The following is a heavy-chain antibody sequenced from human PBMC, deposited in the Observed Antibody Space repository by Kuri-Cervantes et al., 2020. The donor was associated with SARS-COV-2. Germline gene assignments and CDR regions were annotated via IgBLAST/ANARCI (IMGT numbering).Heavy chain of an antibody. J-gene: IGHJ2*01. CDR3: ARGLVWYFDL. CDR1: GGSISSYY. Sequence: SETLSLTCTVSGGSISSYYWSWIRQPPGKGLEWIGNVFYSGSTNYNPSLKSRVAISLNTSASQFSLKVTSVTAADTAVYYCARGLVWYFDLWGRGTLVTVSS. V-gene: IGHV4-59*01. CDR2: VFYSGST.